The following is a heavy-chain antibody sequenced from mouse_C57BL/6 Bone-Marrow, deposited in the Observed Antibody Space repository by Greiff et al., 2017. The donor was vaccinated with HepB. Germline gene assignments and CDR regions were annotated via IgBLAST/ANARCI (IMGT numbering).Heavy chain of an antibody. CDR3: VRHWLGAWFAY. Sequence: DAGGGLVQPKGSLKLSCAASGFSFNTYAMNWVRQAPGKGLEWVARIRSKSNNYATYYADSVKDRFTISRYDSESMLYLQMNNLKTEDTAMYYCVRHWLGAWFAYWGQGTLVTVSA. J-gene: IGHJ3*01. CDR2: IRSKSNNYAT. CDR1: GFSFNTYA. D-gene: IGHD4-1*01. V-gene: IGHV10-1*01.